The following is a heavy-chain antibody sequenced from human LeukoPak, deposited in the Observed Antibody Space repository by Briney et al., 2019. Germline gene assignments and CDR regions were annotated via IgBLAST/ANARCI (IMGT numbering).Heavy chain of an antibody. V-gene: IGHV3-53*01. CDR3: ARSPYSSSWYPCFDP. Sequence: KPGGSLRLSCAASGFTVSSNYMSWVRQAPGKGLEWVSVIYSGGSTYYADSVKGRFTISRDNSKNTLYLQMNSLRAEDTAVYYCARSPYSSSWYPCFDPWGRGTLVTVSS. D-gene: IGHD6-13*01. CDR2: IYSGGST. CDR1: GFTVSSNY. J-gene: IGHJ5*02.